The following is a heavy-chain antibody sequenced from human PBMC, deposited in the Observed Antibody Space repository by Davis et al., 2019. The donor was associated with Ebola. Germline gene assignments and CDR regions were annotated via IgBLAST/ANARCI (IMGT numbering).Heavy chain of an antibody. CDR1: GYTFTSYS. D-gene: IGHD3-3*01. CDR3: AREHDFWNHYSFDY. V-gene: IGHV1-3*01. J-gene: IGHJ4*02. Sequence: ASVKVSCKASGYTFTSYSIQWVRQAPGQRLEWMGWINAGNGDTKYSQAFQGRVTITRDTSATTAYMELSSLRSEDTAVYYCAREHDFWNHYSFDYWGQGTQVTVSS. CDR2: INAGNGDT.